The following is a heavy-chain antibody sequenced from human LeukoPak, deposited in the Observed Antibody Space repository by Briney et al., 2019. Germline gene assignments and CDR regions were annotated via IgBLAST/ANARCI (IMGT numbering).Heavy chain of an antibody. CDR2: IDPNSGGT. Sequence: ASVKVSSKASGYAFTGYYMHWVRQAPGQGLEWMGWIDPNSGGTNYAQKFQGRVTMTRDTSISTAYMELSRLRSDDTAVYYCARAHHRRVYDYVWGSYPYWGQGTLVTVSS. D-gene: IGHD3-16*02. CDR3: ARAHHRRVYDYVWGSYPY. CDR1: GYAFTGYY. J-gene: IGHJ4*02. V-gene: IGHV1-2*02.